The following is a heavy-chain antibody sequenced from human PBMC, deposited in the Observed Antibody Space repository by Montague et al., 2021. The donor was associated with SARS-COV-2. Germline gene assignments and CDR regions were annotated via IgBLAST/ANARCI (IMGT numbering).Heavy chain of an antibody. CDR3: VKDLHESTSYYLGSDS. Sequence: SPSLSLAASPSTFSSDVMIWFRQAPGKGPEWVSAISNSGVFYADSVKSRFTVSRDISKKEVYLQMNSLRAEDTAVYYCVKDLHESTSYYLGSDSWGLGTLVTVSS. V-gene: IGHV3-23*01. D-gene: IGHD3-22*01. CDR1: PSTFSSDV. J-gene: IGHJ4*02. CDR2: ISNSGV.